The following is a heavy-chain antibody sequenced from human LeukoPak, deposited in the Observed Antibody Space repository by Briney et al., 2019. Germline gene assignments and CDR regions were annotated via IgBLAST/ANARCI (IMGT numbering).Heavy chain of an antibody. CDR3: AKDPYYYGSGSPADS. CDR2: MTPSGDNT. D-gene: IGHD3-10*01. CDR1: GFTFSNYG. V-gene: IGHV3-23*01. J-gene: IGHJ5*02. Sequence: GGSLRLSCAASGFTFSNYGMNWVRQAPGKGLEWVSGMTPSGDNTYYADSVKGRFTISRDNSKNTLYLQMNSLRVEDTAVYHCAKDPYYYGSGSPADSWGQGTLVTVSS.